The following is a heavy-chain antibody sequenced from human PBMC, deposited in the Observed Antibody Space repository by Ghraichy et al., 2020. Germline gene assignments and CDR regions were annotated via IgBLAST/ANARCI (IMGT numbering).Heavy chain of an antibody. Sequence: ASVKVSCKASGYTFTGYYMHWVRQAPGQGLEWMGWINPNSGGTNYAQKFQGRVTMTRDTSISTAYMELSRLRSDDTAVYYCARDNHLSAARLDYWGQGTLVTVSS. CDR3: ARDNHLSAARLDY. J-gene: IGHJ4*02. V-gene: IGHV1-2*02. CDR1: GYTFTGYY. D-gene: IGHD6-6*01. CDR2: INPNSGGT.